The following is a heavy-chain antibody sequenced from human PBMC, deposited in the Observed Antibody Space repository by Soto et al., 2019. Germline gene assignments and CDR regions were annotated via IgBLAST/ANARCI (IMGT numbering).Heavy chain of an antibody. CDR3: AKNLGSSSGCRQ. CDR2: ISYDGSNK. J-gene: IGHJ4*02. CDR1: GFTFSSYG. V-gene: IGHV3-30*18. Sequence: QVQLVESGGGVVQPGRSLRLSCAASGFTFSSYGMHWVRQAPGKGLEWVSVISYDGSNKYYADSVKGRFTISRDNSKNTMYLQMNSLRAEDTAVYYCAKNLGSSSGCRQWGQGTLVTVSS. D-gene: IGHD6-19*01.